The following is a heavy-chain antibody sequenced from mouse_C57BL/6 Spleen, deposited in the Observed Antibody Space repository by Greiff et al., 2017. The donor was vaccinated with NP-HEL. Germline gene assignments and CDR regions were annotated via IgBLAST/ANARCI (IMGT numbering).Heavy chain of an antibody. J-gene: IGHJ2*01. Sequence: EVMLVESGEGLVKPGGSLKLSCAASGFTFSSYAMSWVRQTPEKRLEWVAYISSGGDYIYYADTVKGRFTISRDNARNTLYLQMSSLKSEDTAMYYCTRIYDGYYLTLDYWGQGTTLTVSS. V-gene: IGHV5-9-1*02. CDR2: ISSGGDYI. CDR1: GFTFSSYA. D-gene: IGHD2-3*01. CDR3: TRIYDGYYLTLDY.